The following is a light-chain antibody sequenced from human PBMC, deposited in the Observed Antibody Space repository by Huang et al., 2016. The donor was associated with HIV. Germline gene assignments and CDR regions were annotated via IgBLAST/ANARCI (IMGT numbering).Light chain of an antibody. CDR3: QQYYTTPWT. J-gene: IGKJ1*01. V-gene: IGKV4-1*01. Sequence: DIVMTQSPDSLAVSLGERATINCKSGQSILYSSNNKNYLAWFQQKPAQHPKLLIYWASTRADGVPDRFSGGGSGTDFSLTISGLQADDVAVYYCQQYYTTPWTFGQGTKVEIK. CDR1: QSILYSSNNKNY. CDR2: WAS.